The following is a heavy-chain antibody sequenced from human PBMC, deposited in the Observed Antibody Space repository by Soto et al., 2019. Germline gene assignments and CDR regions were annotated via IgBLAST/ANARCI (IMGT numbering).Heavy chain of an antibody. J-gene: IGHJ4*02. CDR2: ISSTTNYI. V-gene: IGHV3-21*01. Sequence: GSLGLSCSSSCFTFTRYIMNWVRQAPGKGLEWVSSISSTTNYIYYADSMKGRFTVSRDNAKNSVYLEMNSLSAEDTALYYCARESEDLTSNFDYWGQGTLVTVSS. CDR1: CFTFTRYI. CDR3: ARESEDLTSNFDY.